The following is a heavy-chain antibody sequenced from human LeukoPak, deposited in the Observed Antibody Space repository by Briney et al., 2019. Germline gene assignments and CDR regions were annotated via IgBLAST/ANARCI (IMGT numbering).Heavy chain of an antibody. J-gene: IGHJ4*02. Sequence: GGSLRLSCAASGFTFSSYWMTWVRQSPGKGLEWVANINQDGSVKQYADSMRGQFTISRDNSKNTLYLQMNSLRAEDTAVYYCANSGGSSSWTSYFYYFDYWGQGTLVTVSS. V-gene: IGHV3-7*03. CDR1: GFTFSSYW. D-gene: IGHD6-13*01. CDR3: ANSGGSSSWTSYFYYFDY. CDR2: INQDGSVK.